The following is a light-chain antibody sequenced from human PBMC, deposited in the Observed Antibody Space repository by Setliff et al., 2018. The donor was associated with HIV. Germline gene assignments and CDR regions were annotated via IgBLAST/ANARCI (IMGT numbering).Light chain of an antibody. V-gene: IGLV1-40*01. CDR3: ASYAGDGVHDIYV. J-gene: IGLJ1*01. CDR1: SSNIGAHFH. Sequence: QSVLTQPPSVSGAPGQRVTISCTGSSSNIGAHFHVHWYQQVPGIAPKVLIYGNNNRPSGVPDRFSGSKSGTSASLAITGLQAEDEADYYCASYAGDGVHDIYVFGTGTKVTVL. CDR2: GNN.